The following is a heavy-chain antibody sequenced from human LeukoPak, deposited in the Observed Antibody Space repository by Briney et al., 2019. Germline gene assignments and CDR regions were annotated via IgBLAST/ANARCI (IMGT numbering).Heavy chain of an antibody. V-gene: IGHV3-23*01. J-gene: IGHJ4*02. Sequence: PGGSLRLSCAASGFTFTTCAMSWVRQAPGQGLEWISTISDSGDSTYYADSVKGRFTISRDNSKNTLYVQMNSLRAEDTAVYYCAKSHSVGYRGYFDYWGQGTLVTVSS. CDR3: AKSHSVGYRGYFDY. CDR1: GFTFTTCA. D-gene: IGHD5-12*01. CDR2: ISDSGDST.